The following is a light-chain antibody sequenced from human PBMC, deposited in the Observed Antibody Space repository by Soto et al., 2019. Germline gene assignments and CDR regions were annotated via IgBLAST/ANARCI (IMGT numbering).Light chain of an antibody. J-gene: IGKJ4*01. Sequence: EIVLTQSPATLSLSPGERATLSCRASQSVGSALAWYQQKPGQAPSLLIYEASDRATGIPARFSGSGSGTDFTLTISSLEPGDFAVYYCQQGTSWPLTFGGGTKVEIK. CDR1: QSVGSA. CDR2: EAS. CDR3: QQGTSWPLT. V-gene: IGKV3-11*01.